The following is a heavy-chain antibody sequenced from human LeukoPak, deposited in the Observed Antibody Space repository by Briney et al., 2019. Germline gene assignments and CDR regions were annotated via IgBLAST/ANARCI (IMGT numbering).Heavy chain of an antibody. J-gene: IGHJ3*02. Sequence: GASVTVSCKASGYTFTGYYIHWVRQAPGQGLEWMGWINPNSGGTNYAQKFQGRVTMTRDTSISTAYMELSRLRSDDTAVYYCARDRVVSGRYYDAFDIWGQGTMVTVSS. CDR3: ARDRVVSGRYYDAFDI. V-gene: IGHV1-2*02. CDR1: GYTFTGYY. D-gene: IGHD1-26*01. CDR2: INPNSGGT.